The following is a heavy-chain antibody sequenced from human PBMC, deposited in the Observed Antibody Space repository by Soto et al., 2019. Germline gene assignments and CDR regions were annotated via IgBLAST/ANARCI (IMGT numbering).Heavy chain of an antibody. D-gene: IGHD3-16*01. CDR3: ARDWSYALNY. CDR2: INSDGTDT. Sequence: PGGSLRLSCAASGFTFSSSWMHWVRQAPGKGLVWVSHINSDGTDTNYADSVKGRFTISRDNAKNTVYLQMNSLRAEDTAVYYCARDWSYALNYWRQGSLVTVSS. J-gene: IGHJ4*02. CDR1: GFTFSSSW. V-gene: IGHV3-74*01.